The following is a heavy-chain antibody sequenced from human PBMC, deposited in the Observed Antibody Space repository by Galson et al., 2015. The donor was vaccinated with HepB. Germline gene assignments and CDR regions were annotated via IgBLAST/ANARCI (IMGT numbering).Heavy chain of an antibody. CDR3: ASYSSSSPYYYYYMDV. CDR2: ISSSSSYI. D-gene: IGHD6-6*01. Sequence: SLRLSCAASGFTFSSYSMNWVRQAPGKGLEWVSSISSSSSYIYYADSVKGRFTISRDNAKNSLYLQMNSLRAEDTAVYYCASYSSSSPYYYYYMDVWGKGTTVTVSS. V-gene: IGHV3-21*01. CDR1: GFTFSSYS. J-gene: IGHJ6*03.